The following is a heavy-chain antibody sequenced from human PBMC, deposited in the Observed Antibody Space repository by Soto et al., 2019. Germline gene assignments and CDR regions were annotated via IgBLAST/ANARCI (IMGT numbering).Heavy chain of an antibody. V-gene: IGHV4-31*03. CDR3: ASGFSMVRGVIIKNQSFVY. J-gene: IGHJ4*02. CDR2: IYYSGST. D-gene: IGHD3-10*01. Sequence: SETLSLTCTVSGGSISSGGYYWSWIRQHPGKGLEWIGYIYYSGSTYYNPSLKSRVTISVDTSKNQFSLKLSSVTAADTAVYYCASGFSMVRGVIIKNQSFVYWGQGTLVTVSS. CDR1: GGSISSGGYY.